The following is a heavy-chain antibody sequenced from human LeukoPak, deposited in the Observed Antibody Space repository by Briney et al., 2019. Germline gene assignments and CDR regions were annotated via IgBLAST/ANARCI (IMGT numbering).Heavy chain of an antibody. Sequence: EASVKVSCKAFGYTFTRYYMHWVRQAPGQGPEWMRVISPSGGSTTYAQKFQGRVTLTRDMSTSTDYLELSSLRSEDTAVYYCARGGGSGSSNFDYWGQGTLVTVSS. V-gene: IGHV1-46*01. J-gene: IGHJ4*02. D-gene: IGHD3-10*01. CDR2: ISPSGGST. CDR1: GYTFTRYY. CDR3: ARGGGSGSSNFDY.